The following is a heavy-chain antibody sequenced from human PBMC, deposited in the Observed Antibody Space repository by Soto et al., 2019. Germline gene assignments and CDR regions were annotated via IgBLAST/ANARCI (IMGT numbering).Heavy chain of an antibody. D-gene: IGHD6-13*01. Sequence: PSETLSLTCAVYGGSFSGYYWSWIRQPPGKGLEWIGEINHSGSTNYNPSLKSRVTISVDTSKNQFSLKLSSVTAADTAVYYCARAGIAPDYWGQGTLVTVSS. CDR2: INHSGST. CDR1: GGSFSGYY. J-gene: IGHJ4*02. CDR3: ARAGIAPDY. V-gene: IGHV4-34*01.